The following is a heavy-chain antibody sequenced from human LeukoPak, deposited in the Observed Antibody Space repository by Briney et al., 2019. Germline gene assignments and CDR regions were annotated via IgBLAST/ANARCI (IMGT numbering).Heavy chain of an antibody. CDR1: GFTFSSYA. D-gene: IGHD3-22*01. CDR3: AKWEDTMIVVVRGNDY. CDR2: ISGSGGST. V-gene: IGHV3-23*01. Sequence: RGSLRLSCAASGFTFSSYAMSWVRQAPGKGLEGVSAISGSGGSTYYADSVKGRFTISRDNSKNTLYLQMNSLRAEDTAVYYCAKWEDTMIVVVRGNDYWGQGTLVTVSS. J-gene: IGHJ4*02.